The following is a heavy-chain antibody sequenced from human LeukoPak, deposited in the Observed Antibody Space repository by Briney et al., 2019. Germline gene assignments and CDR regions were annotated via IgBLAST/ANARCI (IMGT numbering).Heavy chain of an antibody. V-gene: IGHV3-23*01. CDR1: GFTFSSYA. CDR2: FSPSGGNT. D-gene: IGHD6-19*01. CDR3: AKAPPRGWLGRGWDY. Sequence: GGSLRLSCAASGFTFSSYAMSWVRQAPGKGLEWVSTFSPSGGNTYFADSVKGRFTISRDNSKNTLYLQMNSLRAEDTAVYYCAKAPPRGWLGRGWDYWGQGTLVTVSS. J-gene: IGHJ4*02.